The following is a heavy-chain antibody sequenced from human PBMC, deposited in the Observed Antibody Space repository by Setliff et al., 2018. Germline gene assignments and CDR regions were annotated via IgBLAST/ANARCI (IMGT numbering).Heavy chain of an antibody. D-gene: IGHD3-22*01. CDR2: INNYNTNT. CDR1: GYTFINYG. Sequence: ASVKVSCKASGYTFINYGITWVRQAPGQGPEWMGWINNYNTNTQYAQKVQGRVTVTTDTSTGTAYMELGSLTSDDTAIYYCARINFYVSSGYYYAPDYWGPGTLVTVSS. J-gene: IGHJ4*02. V-gene: IGHV1-18*01. CDR3: ARINFYVSSGYYYAPDY.